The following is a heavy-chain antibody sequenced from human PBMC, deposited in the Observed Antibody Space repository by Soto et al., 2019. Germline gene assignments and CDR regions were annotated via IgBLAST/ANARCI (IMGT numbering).Heavy chain of an antibody. CDR2: IYYSGST. CDR1: GGSISSSSYY. D-gene: IGHD5-12*01. Sequence: SETLSLTCTVSGGSISSSSYYWGWIRQPPGKGLEWIGSIYYSGSTYYNPSLKSRVTISVDTSKNQFSLKLSSVTAADTAVYYCARRVATGEPNWFDPWGQGTLVTVSS. CDR3: ARRVATGEPNWFDP. V-gene: IGHV4-39*01. J-gene: IGHJ5*02.